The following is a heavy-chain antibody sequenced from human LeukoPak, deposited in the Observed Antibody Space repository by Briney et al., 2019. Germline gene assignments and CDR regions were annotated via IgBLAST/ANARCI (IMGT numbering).Heavy chain of an antibody. CDR1: GYTFTSYG. D-gene: IGHD3-10*01. CDR2: ISAYNGNT. J-gene: IGHJ6*03. V-gene: IGHV1-18*01. Sequence: ASVKVSCKASGYTFTSYGISWVRQAPGQGLEWMGWISAYNGNTNYAQKLQGRVTMTTDTSTSTAYMELRSLRSDDTAVYYCARGPPGVAWNYYYYMDVWGKGTTVTISS. CDR3: ARGPPGVAWNYYYYMDV.